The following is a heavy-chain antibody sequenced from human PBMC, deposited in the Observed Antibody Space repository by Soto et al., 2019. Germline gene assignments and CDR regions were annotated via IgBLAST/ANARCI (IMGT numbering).Heavy chain of an antibody. D-gene: IGHD6-19*01. Sequence: QVQLQESGPGLVKPSETLSLTCTVSGGSISSYYWSWIRQPPGKGLEWIGYIYYSGSTNYHPSLRSRVTISVDTSKNQFSLKLSSVTAADTAVYYCARAEGPYSSGSPLDYWGQGTLVTVSS. CDR1: GGSISSYY. V-gene: IGHV4-59*01. J-gene: IGHJ4*02. CDR3: ARAEGPYSSGSPLDY. CDR2: IYYSGST.